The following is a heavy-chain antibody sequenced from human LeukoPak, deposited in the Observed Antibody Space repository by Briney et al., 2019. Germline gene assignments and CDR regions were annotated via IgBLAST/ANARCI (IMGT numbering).Heavy chain of an antibody. CDR2: IIPIFGTA. CDR3: ARAGGLNIVGFYYYYYMDV. D-gene: IGHD1-26*01. J-gene: IGHJ6*03. V-gene: IGHV1-69*01. CDR1: GGTFSSYA. Sequence: EASVKVSCKASGGTFSSYAISWVRQAPGQGLEWMGGIIPIFGTANYAQEFQGRVTITADESTSTAYMELSSLRSEDTAVYYCARAGGLNIVGFYYYYYMDVWGKGTTVTVSS.